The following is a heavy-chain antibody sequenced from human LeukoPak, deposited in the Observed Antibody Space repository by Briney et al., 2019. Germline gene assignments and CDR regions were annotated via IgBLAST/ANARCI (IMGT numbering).Heavy chain of an antibody. V-gene: IGHV3-43D*03. Sequence: GGSLGLSCAASGFTFDDYAMHWVRQAPGKGLEWVSLISWDGGSTYYADSVKGRFTISRDNSKNSLYLQMNSLRAEDTALYYCAKDGAGYYYYMDVWGKGTTVTVSS. D-gene: IGHD6-19*01. CDR3: AKDGAGYYYYMDV. J-gene: IGHJ6*03. CDR1: GFTFDDYA. CDR2: ISWDGGST.